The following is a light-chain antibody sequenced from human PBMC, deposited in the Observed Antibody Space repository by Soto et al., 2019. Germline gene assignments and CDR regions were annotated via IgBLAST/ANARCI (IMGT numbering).Light chain of an antibody. Sequence: IVLTQSPGTLSLSPGERATLSCRASQSVGSNYLAWYQQKPGQAPRPLIYGASSRATGTPDRLSGSGSGTEFTHTIRRLEPEDVAVYYCRHYGTSAYTFGQGTTVEIK. CDR1: QSVGSNY. CDR3: RHYGTSAYT. V-gene: IGKV3-20*01. CDR2: GAS. J-gene: IGKJ2*01.